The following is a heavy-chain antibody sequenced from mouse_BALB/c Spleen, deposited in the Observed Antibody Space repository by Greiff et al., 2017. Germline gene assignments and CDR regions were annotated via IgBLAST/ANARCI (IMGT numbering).Heavy chain of an antibody. D-gene: IGHD2-3*01. CDR3: ARLPYENYAMDY. CDR1: GFTFSSFG. J-gene: IGHJ4*01. Sequence: EVMLVESGGGLVQPGGSRKLSCAASGFTFSSFGMHWVRQAPEKGLEWVAYISSGSSTIYYADTVKGRFTISRDNPKNTLFLQMTSLRSEDTAMYYCARLPYENYAMDYWGQGTSVTVSS. V-gene: IGHV5-17*02. CDR2: ISSGSSTI.